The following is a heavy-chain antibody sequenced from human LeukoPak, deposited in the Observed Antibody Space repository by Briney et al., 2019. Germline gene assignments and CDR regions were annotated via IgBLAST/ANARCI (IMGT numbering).Heavy chain of an antibody. V-gene: IGHV4-34*01. CDR1: GGSISSDY. J-gene: IGHJ4*02. Sequence: SETLSLTCTVSGGSISSDYWQWIRQPPGKGLEWIGEINHSGSTNYNPSLKSRVTISVDTSKNQFSLKLSSVTAADTAVYYCARGFRDGYINRAPYFDYWGQGTLVTVSS. CDR3: ARGFRDGYINRAPYFDY. CDR2: INHSGST. D-gene: IGHD5-24*01.